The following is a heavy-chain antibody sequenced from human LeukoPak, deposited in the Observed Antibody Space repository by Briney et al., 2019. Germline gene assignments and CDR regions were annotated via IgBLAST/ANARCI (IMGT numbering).Heavy chain of an antibody. CDR2: ISWNSFTI. V-gene: IGHV3-9*01. Sequence: GGSLRLSCAASGFTFDDYAMHWVRQAPGKGLEWVSGISWNSFTIGYADSVKGRFTISRDNSKNTLYLQMNSLRAEDTAVYYCARGGSYLSAFDIWGQGTMVTVSS. CDR1: GFTFDDYA. D-gene: IGHD1-26*01. CDR3: ARGGSYLSAFDI. J-gene: IGHJ3*02.